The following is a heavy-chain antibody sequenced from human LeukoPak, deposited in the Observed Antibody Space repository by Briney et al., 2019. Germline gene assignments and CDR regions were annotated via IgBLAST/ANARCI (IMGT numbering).Heavy chain of an antibody. J-gene: IGHJ4*02. Sequence: GGSLRLSCAASGFTFTSAWMNWVRQASGKGLEWVGRIKSKADGATTDYAAPVKGRFTISRDDSENTLYLQMNSLRAEDTAVYYCARRAGAYSHPYDYWGQGTLVTVSS. CDR3: ARRAGAYSHPYDY. V-gene: IGHV3-15*01. CDR2: IKSKADGATT. CDR1: GFTFTSAW. D-gene: IGHD4/OR15-4a*01.